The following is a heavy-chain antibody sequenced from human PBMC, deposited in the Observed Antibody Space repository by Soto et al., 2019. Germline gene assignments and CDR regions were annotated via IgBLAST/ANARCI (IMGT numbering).Heavy chain of an antibody. CDR3: ARHVGVPGTRGFDY. D-gene: IGHD6-19*01. V-gene: IGHV4-31*03. Sequence: QVQLQESGPGLVKPSQTLSLSCTVSGGSISSDSYYWTWIRQHPGKGLEWIGYVYYSGNTYYNPSLKSRLTISLDTSKKQFSLKLTSVTAADTAIYYCARHVGVPGTRGFDYWGQGTLVTVSS. CDR2: VYYSGNT. CDR1: GGSISSDSYY. J-gene: IGHJ4*02.